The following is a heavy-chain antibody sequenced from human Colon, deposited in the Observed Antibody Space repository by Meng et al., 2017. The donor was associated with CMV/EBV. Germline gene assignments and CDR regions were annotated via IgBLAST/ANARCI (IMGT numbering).Heavy chain of an antibody. J-gene: IGHJ4*02. Sequence: VQLRGSGPVLVKPSETLPLTCPVSGASITSYYWSWIRQPAGKGLEWIGRVYISGNTNYNPSLKSRVTMSIDTSKNQLSLNIRSVTAADTAVYYCARDSNLSGLAYWGQGTLVTVSS. CDR3: ARDSNLSGLAY. CDR2: VYISGNT. CDR1: GASITSYY. D-gene: IGHD3-10*01. V-gene: IGHV4-4*07.